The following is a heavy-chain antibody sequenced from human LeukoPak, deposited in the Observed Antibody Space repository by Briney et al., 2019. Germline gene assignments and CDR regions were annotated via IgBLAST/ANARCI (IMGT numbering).Heavy chain of an antibody. CDR1: GGSISSGGYS. CDR3: ARVGRRFYGDYHWFDP. J-gene: IGHJ5*02. CDR2: IYHSGST. Sequence: SQTLSLTCAVSGGSISSGGYSWSWIRQPPGKGLEWIGYIYHSGSTYYNPSLKSRVTISVDRSKNQFSLKLSSVTAADTAVYYCARVGRRFYGDYHWFDPWGQGTLVTVSS. V-gene: IGHV4-30-2*01. D-gene: IGHD4-17*01.